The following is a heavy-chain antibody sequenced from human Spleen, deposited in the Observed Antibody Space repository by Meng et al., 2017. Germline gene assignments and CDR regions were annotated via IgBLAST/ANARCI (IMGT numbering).Heavy chain of an antibody. Sequence: EVQLVESGGRLVQPGGSLRLSCAASGFTFSSYWMHWVRQAPGKGLVWVSRIDTDGIYTDYADSVKGRFSISRDNAKNTLYLQINGLRAEDTAVYYCASHYYDNEFYYSGYWGQGTLVTVSS. J-gene: IGHJ4*02. CDR1: GFTFSSYW. V-gene: IGHV3-74*01. CDR3: ASHYYDNEFYYSGY. CDR2: IDTDGIYT. D-gene: IGHD3-22*01.